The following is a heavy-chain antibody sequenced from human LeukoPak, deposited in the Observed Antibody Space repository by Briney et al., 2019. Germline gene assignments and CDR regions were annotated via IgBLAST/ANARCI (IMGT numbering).Heavy chain of an antibody. CDR2: IQYDGSNK. CDR1: GFTVSSNY. Sequence: PGGSLRLSCAASGFTVSSNYMSWVRQAPGKGLEWVAFIQYDGSNKFYIDSVKGRFTISRDNSKNMVYLQMNSLRAEDTAMYYCAKIRGPYEYWGQGTLVTVSS. CDR3: AKIRGPYEY. J-gene: IGHJ4*02. D-gene: IGHD3-3*02. V-gene: IGHV3-30*02.